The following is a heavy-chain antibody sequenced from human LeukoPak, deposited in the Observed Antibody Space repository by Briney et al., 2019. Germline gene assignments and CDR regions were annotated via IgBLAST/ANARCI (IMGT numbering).Heavy chain of an antibody. CDR2: ISCYNGDT. V-gene: IGHV1-18*01. D-gene: IGHD6-19*01. Sequence: ASVKVSCKASGYTFTHHGISWVRQAPGQGLECMAWISCYNGDTHYAQKFQGRVTLTTDTSTSTAYMELRSLRSDDTAVYYCARDPTNTSGRYAYFDSWGQGTLVTVSS. CDR3: ARDPTNTSGRYAYFDS. J-gene: IGHJ4*02. CDR1: GYTFTHHG.